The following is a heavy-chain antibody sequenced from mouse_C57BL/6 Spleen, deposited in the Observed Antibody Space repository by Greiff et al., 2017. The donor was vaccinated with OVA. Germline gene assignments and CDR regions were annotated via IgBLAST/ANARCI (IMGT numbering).Heavy chain of an antibody. CDR1: GFSLTSYA. V-gene: IGHV2-9-1*01. D-gene: IGHD2-4*01. Sequence: QVQLKQSGPGLVAPSQSLSITCTVSGFSLTSYAISWVRQPPGKGLEWLGVIWPGGGTNYNSALNSRLSISKDNSKSQVFLKMNSLQTDDTARYYGARNGNEYDYDGLDYWGKGTTLTVSS. CDR3: ARNGNEYDYDGLDY. J-gene: IGHJ2*01. CDR2: IWPGGGT.